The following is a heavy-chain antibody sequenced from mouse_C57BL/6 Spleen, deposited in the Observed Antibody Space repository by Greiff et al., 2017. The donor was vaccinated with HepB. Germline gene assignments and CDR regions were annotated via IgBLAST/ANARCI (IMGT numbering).Heavy chain of an antibody. CDR3: ARQGYGYPYAMDY. Sequence: EVKVEESGGGLVKPGGSLKLSCAASGFTFSSYTMSWVRQTPEKRLEWVATISGGGGNTYYPDSVKGRFTISRDNAKNTLYLQMSSLRSEDTALYYCARQGYGYPYAMDYWGQGTSVTVSS. V-gene: IGHV5-9*01. CDR2: ISGGGGNT. D-gene: IGHD2-2*01. CDR1: GFTFSSYT. J-gene: IGHJ4*01.